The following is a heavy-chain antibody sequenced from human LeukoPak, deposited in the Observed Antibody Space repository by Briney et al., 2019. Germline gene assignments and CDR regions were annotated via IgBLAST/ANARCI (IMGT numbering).Heavy chain of an antibody. CDR2: IYYSGST. Sequence: SETLSLTCTVSGGSISSYYWSWIRQPPGKGLEWIGYIYYSGSTNYNPSLKSRVTISVDTSKNQFSLKLSPVTAADTAVYYCAGQDYDFWSGYPLDPWGQGTLVTVSS. D-gene: IGHD3-3*01. CDR1: GGSISSYY. CDR3: AGQDYDFWSGYPLDP. J-gene: IGHJ5*02. V-gene: IGHV4-59*08.